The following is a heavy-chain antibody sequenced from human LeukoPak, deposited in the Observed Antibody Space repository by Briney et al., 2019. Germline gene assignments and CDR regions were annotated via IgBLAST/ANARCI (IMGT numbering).Heavy chain of an antibody. CDR2: INSDGSST. CDR1: GFTFSSSW. Sequence: GGSLRLSCAASGFTFSSSWMHWVRQAPEKGLVWVSRINSDGSSTSYADSVKGRFTISRDNAKNSLYLQINSLRAEDTAVYYCARSSYSSSSSVWGQGTMVTVSS. V-gene: IGHV3-74*01. J-gene: IGHJ3*01. D-gene: IGHD6-6*01. CDR3: ARSSYSSSSSV.